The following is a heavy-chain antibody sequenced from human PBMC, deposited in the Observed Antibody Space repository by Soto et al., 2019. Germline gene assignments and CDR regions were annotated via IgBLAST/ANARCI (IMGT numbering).Heavy chain of an antibody. CDR1: GGSISSYY. J-gene: IGHJ6*03. CDR2: IYYSGST. D-gene: IGHD3-10*01. CDR3: ARAEGYYYGSGSQNPEPYYYYYMDV. Sequence: PLEILSLTCTVSGGSISSYYWSWIRQPPGKGLEWIGYIYYSGSTNYNPSLKSRVTISVDTSKNQFSLKLSSVTAADTAVYYCARAEGYYYGSGSQNPEPYYYYYMDVWGKGTTVTVSS. V-gene: IGHV4-59*01.